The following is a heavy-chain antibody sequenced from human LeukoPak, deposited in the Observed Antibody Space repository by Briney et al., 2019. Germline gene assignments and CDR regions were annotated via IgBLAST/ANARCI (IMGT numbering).Heavy chain of an antibody. CDR3: ARTRSAWYSSGWYYFDY. Sequence: ASVKVSCKASGYTFTSYDINWVRQATGQGLEWMGWMNPNSGNTGYAQKFQGRVTITRNTSISTAYMELSSLRSEDTAVYYCARTRSAWYSSGWYYFDYWGQGTLVTVSS. CDR1: GYTFTSYD. V-gene: IGHV1-8*03. CDR2: MNPNSGNT. D-gene: IGHD6-19*01. J-gene: IGHJ4*02.